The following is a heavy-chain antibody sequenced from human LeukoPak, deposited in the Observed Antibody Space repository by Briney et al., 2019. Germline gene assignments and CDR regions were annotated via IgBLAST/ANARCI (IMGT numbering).Heavy chain of an antibody. Sequence: SQTLSLTCTVSGGSISSGGSYWSWIRQHPGKGLEWIGYIYYSGGTYYNPSLKSRVTMSLDTSKNQFSLRLSSVTAADTAVYYCARAPDYGDYHFDYWGQGTLVTVSS. V-gene: IGHV4-31*03. CDR1: GGSISSGGSY. J-gene: IGHJ4*02. D-gene: IGHD4-17*01. CDR3: ARAPDYGDYHFDY. CDR2: IYYSGGT.